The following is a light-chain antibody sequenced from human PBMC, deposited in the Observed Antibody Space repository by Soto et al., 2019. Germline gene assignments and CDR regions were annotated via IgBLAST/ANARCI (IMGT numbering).Light chain of an antibody. CDR2: DTS. CDR1: QSVGNY. Sequence: EIVLTQSPATLSLSPGERATLSCRASQSVGNYLLWYQQKPGQAPRLLIYDTSNRASGIPARFSGSGSGTDFTLTISSLEPEDFAVYYCQQRINWPPITFGQGTRLENK. J-gene: IGKJ5*01. CDR3: QQRINWPPIT. V-gene: IGKV3-11*01.